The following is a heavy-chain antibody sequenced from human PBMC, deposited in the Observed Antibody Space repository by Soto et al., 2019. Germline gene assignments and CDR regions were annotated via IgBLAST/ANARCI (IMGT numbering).Heavy chain of an antibody. D-gene: IGHD2-15*01. V-gene: IGHV4-59*01. Sequence: LPETLSLTCTVSGGSISSYYWSWIRQPPGKGLEWIGYIYYSGSTNYNPSLKSRVTISVDTSKNQFSLKLSSVTAADTAVYYCARVTAVAYYYYYMDVWGKGTTVTVSS. CDR1: GGSISSYY. CDR3: ARVTAVAYYYYYMDV. CDR2: IYYSGST. J-gene: IGHJ6*03.